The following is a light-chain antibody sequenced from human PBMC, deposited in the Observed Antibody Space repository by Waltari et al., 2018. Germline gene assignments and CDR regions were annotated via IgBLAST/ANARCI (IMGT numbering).Light chain of an antibody. CDR2: AAS. Sequence: DIQMTQSPSSLSASVGDRVPITCRASQSISSYLNWYQQKPGKAHKLLIYAASSLQSGVPSRFSGSGSGTDFTLTISSLQPEDFATYYCQQSYSTPRTTFGQGTKLEIK. J-gene: IGKJ2*01. V-gene: IGKV1-39*01. CDR1: QSISSY. CDR3: QQSYSTPRTT.